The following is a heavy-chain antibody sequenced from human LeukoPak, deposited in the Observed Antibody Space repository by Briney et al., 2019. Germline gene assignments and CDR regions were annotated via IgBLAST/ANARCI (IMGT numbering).Heavy chain of an antibody. CDR3: AKDRRYSSSSYFDY. CDR1: GFTFSDYY. D-gene: IGHD6-13*01. V-gene: IGHV3-11*01. CDR2: ISSSGSTI. J-gene: IGHJ4*02. Sequence: GGSLRLSCAASGFTFSDYYMSWIRQAPGKGLEWVSYISSSGSTIYYADSVKGRFTISRDNAKNSLYLQMNSLRAEDTAVYYCAKDRRYSSSSYFDYWGQGTLVTVSS.